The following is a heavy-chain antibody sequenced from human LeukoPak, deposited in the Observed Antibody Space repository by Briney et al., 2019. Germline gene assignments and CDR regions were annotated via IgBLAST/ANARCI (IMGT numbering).Heavy chain of an antibody. CDR1: GGSISSSSYY. D-gene: IGHD3-10*01. V-gene: IGHV4-39*07. CDR3: ARVKVRGSGSYYMDV. J-gene: IGHJ6*03. Sequence: PSETLSLTCTVSGGSISSSSYYWGCIRQPPRKGLGWIGSIYYSASTYYNPSLKSRVTISVDTSKNQFSLKLSSVTAADTAVYYCARVKVRGSGSYYMDVWGKGTTVTISS. CDR2: IYYSAST.